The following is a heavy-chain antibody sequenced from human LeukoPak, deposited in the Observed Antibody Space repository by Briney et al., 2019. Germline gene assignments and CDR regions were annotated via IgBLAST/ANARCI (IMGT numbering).Heavy chain of an antibody. V-gene: IGHV4-31*03. Sequence: SETLSLTCTVSGGSISSGGYYWSWIRQHPGKGLEWIGYIYYSGSTYYSPSLKSRVTISVDTSKNQFSLKLSSVTAADTAVYYCARDKSVSYYYYGMDVWGQGTTVTVSS. CDR1: GGSISSGGYY. J-gene: IGHJ6*02. CDR2: IYYSGST. CDR3: ARDKSVSYYYYGMDV.